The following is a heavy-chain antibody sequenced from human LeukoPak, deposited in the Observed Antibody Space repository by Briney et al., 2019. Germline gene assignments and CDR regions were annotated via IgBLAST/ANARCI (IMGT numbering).Heavy chain of an antibody. D-gene: IGHD3-10*01. CDR3: ARDRQGFGELLYYMDV. Sequence: KSGGSLRLSCAASGFTFSSYSMNWVRQAPGKGLEWVSSISSSSSYIYYADSVKGRFTISRDNAKNSLYLQMNSLRAEDTAVYYCARDRQGFGELLYYMDVWGKGTTVTISS. CDR2: ISSSSSYI. J-gene: IGHJ6*03. CDR1: GFTFSSYS. V-gene: IGHV3-21*01.